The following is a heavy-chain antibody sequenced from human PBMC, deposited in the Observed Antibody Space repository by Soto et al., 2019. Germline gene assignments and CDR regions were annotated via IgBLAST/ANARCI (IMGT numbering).Heavy chain of an antibody. D-gene: IGHD1-26*01. J-gene: IGHJ4*02. Sequence: VQLVESGGGLVKPGGSLRLSCAASGFTFSDYYMSWIRQAPGKGLEWVSYISSSSSYTNYADSVKGRFTISRDNAKNSLYLQMNSLRAEDTAVYYCARVRVYSGSEHYQYFDYWGQGTLVTVSS. V-gene: IGHV3-11*06. CDR2: ISSSSSYT. CDR3: ARVRVYSGSEHYQYFDY. CDR1: GFTFSDYY.